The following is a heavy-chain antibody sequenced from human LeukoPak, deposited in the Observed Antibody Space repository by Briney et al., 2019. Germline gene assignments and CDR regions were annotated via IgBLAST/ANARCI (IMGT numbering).Heavy chain of an antibody. CDR1: GFTFSSYS. D-gene: IGHD3-10*01. CDR2: TKNKTNRGTT. CDR3: GSGSYEDWFDP. Sequence: PGGSLRLSCAASGFTFSSYSMNWVRRAPGKGLEWVGFTKNKTNRGTTEYAASVKGRSTISRDDSKSIAYLQMDSLKTEDTADAYYGSGSYEDWFDPWGQGTLVTVSS. J-gene: IGHJ5*02. V-gene: IGHV3-71*01.